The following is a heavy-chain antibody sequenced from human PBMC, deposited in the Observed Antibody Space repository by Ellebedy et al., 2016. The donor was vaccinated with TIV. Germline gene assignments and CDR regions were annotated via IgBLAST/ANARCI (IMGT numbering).Heavy chain of an antibody. V-gene: IGHV3-43*01. Sequence: PGGSLRLSCAASGFTFDDYTMHWVRQAPGKGLEWVSLITWDGGNTYYADSVKGRFTISRDNSKDTLYLQMNSLRAEDTAVYYCARDYASGWGQGTLVTVSS. CDR1: GFTFDDYT. D-gene: IGHD2-2*01. CDR3: ARDYASG. CDR2: ITWDGGNT. J-gene: IGHJ4*02.